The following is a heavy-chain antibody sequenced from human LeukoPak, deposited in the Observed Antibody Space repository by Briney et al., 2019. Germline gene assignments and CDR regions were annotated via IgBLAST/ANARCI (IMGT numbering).Heavy chain of an antibody. D-gene: IGHD1-26*01. CDR2: IRYDGSNK. CDR3: AKVPEATIVGAPD. V-gene: IGHV3-30*02. Sequence: GGSLRLSCAASGFTFSSYGMHWVRQAPGKGLEWVAFIRYDGSNKYYADSVKGRFTISRDNSKNTLYLQMNGLRAEDTAVYYCAKVPEATIVGAPDWGQGTLVTVSS. CDR1: GFTFSSYG. J-gene: IGHJ4*02.